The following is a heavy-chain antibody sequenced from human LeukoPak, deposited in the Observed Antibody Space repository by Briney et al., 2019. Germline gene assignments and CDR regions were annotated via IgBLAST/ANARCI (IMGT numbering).Heavy chain of an antibody. J-gene: IGHJ4*02. Sequence: ASVKVSCKASGYTFTSYYMHCVRQAPGQGLEWMGIINPSGGSTSYAQKFQGRVTMTRDMSTSTVYMELSSLRSEDTAVYYCARDWLGYYFDYWGQGTLVTVSS. CDR3: ARDWLGYYFDY. V-gene: IGHV1-46*01. CDR2: INPSGGST. D-gene: IGHD5-12*01. CDR1: GYTFTSYY.